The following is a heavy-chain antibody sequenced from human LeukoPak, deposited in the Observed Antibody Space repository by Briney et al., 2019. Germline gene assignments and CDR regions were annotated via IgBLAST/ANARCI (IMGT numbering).Heavy chain of an antibody. CDR1: RFTFSSYA. D-gene: IGHD3-3*01. CDR3: AKDFDFWSAYYRGDDC. CDR2: ISGTGDST. Sequence: GGSLRLSCAASRFTFSSYAMSWVRQAPGKGLEWVSAISGTGDSTYYADSVRGRFTISRDNSKNTLYLQMNSLRAEDTAIYYCAKDFDFWSAYYRGDDCWGQGTLVTVSS. V-gene: IGHV3-23*01. J-gene: IGHJ4*02.